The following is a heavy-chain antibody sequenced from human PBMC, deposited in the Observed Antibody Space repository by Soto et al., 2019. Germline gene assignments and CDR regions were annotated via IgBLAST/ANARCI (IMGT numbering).Heavy chain of an antibody. J-gene: IGHJ6*02. CDR2: ISGSGGST. V-gene: IGHV3-23*01. Sequence: GGSLRLSCAASGFTFSSYAMSWVRQAPGKGLEWVSAISGSGGSTYYADSVKGRFTISRDNSKNTLYLQMNSLRAEDTAVYYCAKDLENDYDYYYYYYGMDVWGQGTTVTVSS. D-gene: IGHD5-12*01. CDR1: GFTFSSYA. CDR3: AKDLENDYDYYYYYYGMDV.